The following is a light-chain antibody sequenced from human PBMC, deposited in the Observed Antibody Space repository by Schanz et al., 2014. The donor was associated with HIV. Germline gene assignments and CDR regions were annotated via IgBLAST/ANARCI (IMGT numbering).Light chain of an antibody. V-gene: IGKV3-20*01. J-gene: IGKJ4*02. Sequence: DLTQSPGTLSLSPGERATLACRASHSLISNSLAWYQQKPGQAPKLLIYDASARATGVPDTFTGSGSATNFTLTISRLAPDDFAVYFCQQYGDSRGAFGGGTEV. CDR3: QQYGDSRGA. CDR1: HSLISNS. CDR2: DAS.